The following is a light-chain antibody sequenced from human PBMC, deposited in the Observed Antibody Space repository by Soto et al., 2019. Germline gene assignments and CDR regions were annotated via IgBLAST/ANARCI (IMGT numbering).Light chain of an antibody. CDR2: EVS. Sequence: QSVLTQPASMSGSPGQSITISCTGTTNDIGDYNYVSWYQQHPGKAAKLIIYEVSKRPSGVSNRFSGSKSGNTASLTISGLQAEDESDYYCSSYTNTTYVFGTGTKVTVL. V-gene: IGLV2-14*01. CDR1: TNDIGDYNY. J-gene: IGLJ1*01. CDR3: SSYTNTTYV.